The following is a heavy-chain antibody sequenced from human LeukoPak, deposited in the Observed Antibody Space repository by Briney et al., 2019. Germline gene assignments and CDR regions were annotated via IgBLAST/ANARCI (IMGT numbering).Heavy chain of an antibody. D-gene: IGHD2-15*01. V-gene: IGHV1-18*01. J-gene: IGHJ6*02. Sequence: ASVKVSCKTSGYTFTNYGISWVRQAPGQGLEWMGWISAYNGNTAYAQNLQGRVTMTTDTSTTTAYMELRSLRSDDTAVYYCAREIVAVEAAKHYYGMDVWGLGTTVTVSS. CDR3: AREIVAVEAAKHYYGMDV. CDR1: GYTFTNYG. CDR2: ISAYNGNT.